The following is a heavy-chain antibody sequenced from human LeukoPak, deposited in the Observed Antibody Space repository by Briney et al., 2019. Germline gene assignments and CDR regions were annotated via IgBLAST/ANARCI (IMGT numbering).Heavy chain of an antibody. J-gene: IGHJ4*02. Sequence: GGSLRLSCAASGVSFSNAWMSWVREAPGKGLEWVGRIKSKTDGGTTDYAAPVKGRFTISRDHSKNTLYLQMNSLKAEDTGVYYCTTDRGMIGVVQALVDYWGEGTLVTVPS. D-gene: IGHD3-22*01. CDR1: GVSFSNAW. CDR2: IKSKTDGGTT. CDR3: TTDRGMIGVVQALVDY. V-gene: IGHV3-15*01.